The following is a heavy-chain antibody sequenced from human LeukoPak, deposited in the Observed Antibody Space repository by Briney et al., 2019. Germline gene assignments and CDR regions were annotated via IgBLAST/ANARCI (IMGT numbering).Heavy chain of an antibody. V-gene: IGHV3-23*01. D-gene: IGHD2-15*01. CDR1: GFTFSSYG. CDR3: AKHEYCSGGRCYLDY. J-gene: IGHJ4*02. CDR2: ISGSGANI. Sequence: GGSLRLSCVASGFTFSSYGMSWVRQAPGKGLEWVSTISGSGANIYYADSVKGRFTVSRENSKNTLYLQVNSLRLEDTAVYYCAKHEYCSGGRCYLDYWGQGTLVTVSS.